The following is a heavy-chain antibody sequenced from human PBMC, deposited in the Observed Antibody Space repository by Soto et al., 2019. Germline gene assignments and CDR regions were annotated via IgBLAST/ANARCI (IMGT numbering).Heavy chain of an antibody. CDR3: ARVRWNDILTGYRYYYVMDF. CDR2: IYHSGST. Sequence: SETLSLTCAVSGGSISSSNWWSWVRQPPGKGLEWIGEIYHSGSTNYNPSLKSRVTISVDKSKNQFSLKLSSVTAADTAVYYCARVRWNDILTGYRYYYVMDFWGQGTTVTVYS. D-gene: IGHD3-9*01. V-gene: IGHV4-4*02. J-gene: IGHJ6*02. CDR1: GGSISSSNW.